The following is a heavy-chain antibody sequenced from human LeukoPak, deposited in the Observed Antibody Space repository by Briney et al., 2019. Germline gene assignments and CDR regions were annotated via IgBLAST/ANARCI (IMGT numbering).Heavy chain of an antibody. CDR1: GLTFRNYG. J-gene: IGHJ4*02. CDR2: IWYDGSNQ. Sequence: GGSLRLSCAASGLTFRNYGMHWVRQAPGKGLEWVAVIWYDGSNQYYVDSVKGRFTVSRDNAKNSLYLQMNSLRAEDTAVYYCARDLDVETSGSYSFDYWGQGTLVTVSS. D-gene: IGHD1-26*01. CDR3: ARDLDVETSGSYSFDY. V-gene: IGHV3-33*01.